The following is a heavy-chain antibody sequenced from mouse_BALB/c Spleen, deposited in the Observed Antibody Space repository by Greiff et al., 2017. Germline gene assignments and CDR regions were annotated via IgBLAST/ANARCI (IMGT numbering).Heavy chain of an antibody. J-gene: IGHJ2*01. V-gene: IGHV14-3*02. D-gene: IGHD1-1*01. CDR1: GFNIKDTY. CDR3: ARASYYYGSSHFDY. Sequence: EVQLKESGAELVKPGASVKLSCTASGFNIKDTYMHWVKQRPEQGLEWIGRIDPANGNTKYDPKFQGKATITADTSSNTAYLQLSSLTSEDTAVYYCARASYYYGSSHFDYWGQGTTLTVSS. CDR2: IDPANGNT.